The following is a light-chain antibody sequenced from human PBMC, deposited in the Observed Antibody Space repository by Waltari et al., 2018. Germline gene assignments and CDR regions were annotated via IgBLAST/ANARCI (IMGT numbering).Light chain of an antibody. CDR3: ETWDSSLSAVV. J-gene: IGLJ2*01. Sequence: QSVLTQPPSVSAAPGQKVIISCSGRSSNVGQTFVSWYQQLPRTAPQLLIYENNERPSGIPDRFSGSKSGTSATLDITGLQTGDEADYYCETWDSSLSAVVFGGGTKLTVL. CDR1: SSNVGQTF. CDR2: ENN. V-gene: IGLV1-51*02.